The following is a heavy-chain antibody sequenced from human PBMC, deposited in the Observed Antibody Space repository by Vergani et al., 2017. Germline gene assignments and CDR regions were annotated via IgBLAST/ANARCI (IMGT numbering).Heavy chain of an antibody. CDR2: IKSDGSIT. V-gene: IGHV3-74*03. J-gene: IGHJ5*01. Sequence: DVHLAESGGGFFQPGGSLRLSCSASGVSFNSYWMHWVRQVPGKGLLWVSRIKSDGSITAYADSVKGRFTISSDNAQNTLYLQMNSLRVEDKGVYYCARAKCIETCYMSNWLDSWGQGTLVTFSS. D-gene: IGHD3-9*01. CDR1: GVSFNSYW. CDR3: ARAKCIETCYMSNWLDS.